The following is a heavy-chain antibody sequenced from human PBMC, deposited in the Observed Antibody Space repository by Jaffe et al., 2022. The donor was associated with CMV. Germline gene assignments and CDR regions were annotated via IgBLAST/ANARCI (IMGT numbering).Heavy chain of an antibody. CDR1: GFTVSSNY. CDR2: IYSGGST. Sequence: EVQLVESGGGLVQPGGSLRLSCAASGFTVSSNYMSWVRQAPGKGLEWVSVIYSGGSTYYADSVKGRFTISRDNSKNTLYLQMNSLRAEDTAVYYCARDTAVPLYGSGPPSRPGDYWGQGTLVTVSS. CDR3: ARDTAVPLYGSGPPSRPGDY. J-gene: IGHJ4*02. V-gene: IGHV3-66*01. D-gene: IGHD3-10*01.